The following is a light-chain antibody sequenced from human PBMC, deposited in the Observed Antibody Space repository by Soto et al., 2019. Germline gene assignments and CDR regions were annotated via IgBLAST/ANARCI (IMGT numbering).Light chain of an antibody. CDR2: AAS. CDR1: QSISSY. J-gene: IGKJ4*01. CDR3: QRSFRTPLT. V-gene: IGKV1-39*01. Sequence: DIQMTQSPSSLSASVGDRVTITCRASQSISSYLNWYQQKPGKAPKLLIYAASSLQSGVPSRFSGSGSGTDFTLTISSLQPEDFATYYCQRSFRTPLTFGGGTKEEIK.